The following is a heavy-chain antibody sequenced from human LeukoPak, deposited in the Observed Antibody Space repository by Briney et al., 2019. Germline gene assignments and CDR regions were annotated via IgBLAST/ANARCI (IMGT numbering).Heavy chain of an antibody. J-gene: IGHJ4*02. CDR2: ISYDGSNK. CDR1: GFTFSTYW. CDR3: AKEIKDSWERRDGYIV. D-gene: IGHD5-12*01. Sequence: GGSLRLSCAASGFTFSTYWMSWVRQAPGKGLEWVAVISYDGSNKYYADSVKGRFTISRDNSKNTLYLQMNSLRAEDTAVYYCAKEIKDSWERRDGYIVWGQGTLVTVSS. V-gene: IGHV3-30*18.